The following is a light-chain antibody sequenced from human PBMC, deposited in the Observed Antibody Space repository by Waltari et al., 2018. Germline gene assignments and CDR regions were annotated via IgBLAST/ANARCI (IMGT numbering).Light chain of an antibody. Sequence: DIQMTQSPSTLSASVGDRVTITCRASQSISSWLAWYQHKPGKAPKLLIYEASTVESGVPSRFSGSGSGTEFTLTIRSLQPDDFATYYCQQYNSYSPTFGQGTDLEI. CDR2: EAS. CDR3: QQYNSYSPT. J-gene: IGKJ2*01. CDR1: QSISSW. V-gene: IGKV1-5*03.